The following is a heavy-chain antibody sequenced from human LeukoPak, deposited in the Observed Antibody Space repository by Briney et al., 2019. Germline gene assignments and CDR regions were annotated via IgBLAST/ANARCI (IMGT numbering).Heavy chain of an antibody. D-gene: IGHD2-21*01. CDR2: ISSSGSTI. Sequence: GGSLRLSCAASGFTFSSYSMIWVRQAPGKGLEWVSYISSSGSTIYYADSVKGRFTISRDNAKNSLYLQMNSLRAEDTAVYYCARTVSAIYKTFDYWGQGTLVTVSS. J-gene: IGHJ4*02. CDR1: GFTFSSYS. V-gene: IGHV3-48*04. CDR3: ARTVSAIYKTFDY.